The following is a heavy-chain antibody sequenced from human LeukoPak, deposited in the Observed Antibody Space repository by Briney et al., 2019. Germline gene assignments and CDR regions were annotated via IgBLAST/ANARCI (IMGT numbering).Heavy chain of an antibody. D-gene: IGHD4-17*01. V-gene: IGHV4-59*01. J-gene: IGHJ6*02. CDR1: GGSISTYY. CDR3: AREDPQTTVPEGMDV. Sequence: SETLSLTCSVSGGSISTYYWSWIRQPPGKGLERIGYIYYTGTTNYNPSLRSRVTMSVDTSRNQFSLRLSSVTAADTAVYYCAREDPQTTVPEGMDVWGHGTTVIVSS. CDR2: IYYTGTT.